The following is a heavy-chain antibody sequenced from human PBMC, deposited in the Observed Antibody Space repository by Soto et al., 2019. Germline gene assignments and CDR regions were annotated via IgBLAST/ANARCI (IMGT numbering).Heavy chain of an antibody. CDR3: ARGLGYYDSIGYYGGHYFDY. J-gene: IGHJ4*02. V-gene: IGHV4-59*01. CDR2: IYDRGST. D-gene: IGHD3-22*01. Sequence: SETMCLTCTVSGGTIISYYWSWIRQPPGKGLEWIGYIYDRGSTSYNPSLKSRGTRSVDTSKNKFSLKLSSVTAADTAVYYCARGLGYYDSIGYYGGHYFDYWGQGTPVTVPQ. CDR1: GGTIISYY.